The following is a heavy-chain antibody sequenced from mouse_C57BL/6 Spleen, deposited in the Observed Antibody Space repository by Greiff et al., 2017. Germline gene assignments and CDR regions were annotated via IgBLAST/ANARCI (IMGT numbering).Heavy chain of an antibody. J-gene: IGHJ4*01. V-gene: IGHV1-64*01. CDR2: IHPNSGST. Sequence: VQLQQPGAELVKPGASVKLSCKASGYTFTSYWMHWVKQRPGQGLEWIGMIHPNSGSTNYNEKFKSKATLTVDKSSSTAYMQLSSLTSEDSAVYYCARLGRNYAMDYWGRGTSVTVSS. CDR1: GYTFTSYW. D-gene: IGHD4-1*01. CDR3: ARLGRNYAMDY.